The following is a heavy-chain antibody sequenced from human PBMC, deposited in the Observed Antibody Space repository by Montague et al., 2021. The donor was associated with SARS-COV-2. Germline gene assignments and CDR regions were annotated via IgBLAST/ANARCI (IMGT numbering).Heavy chain of an antibody. D-gene: IGHD3/OR15-3a*01. V-gene: IGHV4-34*01. CDR2: INHSGTA. J-gene: IGHJ4*02. Sequence: SETLSLTCAVYGGSFSVYYWSWLRQSPRSGLEWIAEINHSGTANYNPSLKSRVSISVDTSKNQFTLKLTSVTAADTAFYYCVVWTTDGVTWGRGSLVSVSS. CDR3: VVWTTDGVT. CDR1: GGSFSVYY.